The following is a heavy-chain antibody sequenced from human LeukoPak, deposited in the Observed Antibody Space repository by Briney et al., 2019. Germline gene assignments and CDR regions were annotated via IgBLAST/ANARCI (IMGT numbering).Heavy chain of an antibody. D-gene: IGHD3-22*01. Sequence: SETLSLTCAVYGGSFSGYYWSWIRQPPGKGLEWIGEINHSGSTNYNPSLKSRVTISVDTSKNQFSLKLSSVTAADTAVYYCARLDYYDSSSWGQGTMVTVSS. CDR3: ARLDYYDSSS. CDR2: INHSGST. V-gene: IGHV4-34*01. CDR1: GGSFSGYY. J-gene: IGHJ3*01.